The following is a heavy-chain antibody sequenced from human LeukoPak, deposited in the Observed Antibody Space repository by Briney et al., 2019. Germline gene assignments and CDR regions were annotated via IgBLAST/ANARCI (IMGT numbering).Heavy chain of an antibody. V-gene: IGHV1-69*05. CDR1: GGTFSRYA. Sequence: SAVKVSCKASGGTFSRYAISWVRQAPGPGLEWMGRVIPIFGTGNYAQKFQGRVSINTDESTSTAYMDLISHRSGGPALYYCSGAGLGYCSGGRCYGRDWFDRGGQGTRVSVSS. CDR2: VIPIFGTG. J-gene: IGHJ5*02. D-gene: IGHD2-15*01. CDR3: SGAGLGYCSGGRCYGRDWFDR.